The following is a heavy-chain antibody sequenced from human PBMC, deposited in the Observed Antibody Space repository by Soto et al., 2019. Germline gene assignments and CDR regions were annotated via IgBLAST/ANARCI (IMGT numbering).Heavy chain of an antibody. D-gene: IGHD1-26*01. CDR2: TDSDGTFT. J-gene: IGHJ4*02. Sequence: ETLSLTCTVSGGSISSYYWMHWVRQTPGEGLVWVSHTDSDGTFTTYADSVKGRFTISRDNAKSTLYLQMNSLRAEDTGVYYCVRDDFGLGLDYWGLGTLVTVSS. CDR3: VRDDFGLGLDY. CDR1: GGSISSYYW. V-gene: IGHV3-74*01.